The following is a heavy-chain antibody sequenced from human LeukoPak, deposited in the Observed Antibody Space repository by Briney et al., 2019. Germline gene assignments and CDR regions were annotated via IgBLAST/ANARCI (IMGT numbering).Heavy chain of an antibody. D-gene: IGHD3-10*01. CDR3: ARVPMVQGVNVDPCDY. CDR1: GFTFSSYS. Sequence: GGSLRLSCAASGFTFSSYSMNWVRQAQGNGLEWVSSISSSSSYIYYADSVKGRFTISRDNAKKSLFLQMNSLRAEDTAVYYCARVPMVQGVNVDPCDYWGQGTLVTVSS. J-gene: IGHJ4*02. CDR2: ISSSSSYI. V-gene: IGHV3-21*01.